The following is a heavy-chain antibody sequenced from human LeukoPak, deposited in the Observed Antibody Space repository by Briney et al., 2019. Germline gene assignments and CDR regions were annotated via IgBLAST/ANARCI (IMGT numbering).Heavy chain of an antibody. CDR2: IYPRDGST. D-gene: IGHD2-2*01. Sequence: ASVKVSCKASGYSFTSNYIHWVRQAPGQGLEWMGMIYPRDGSTSYAQKFQGRVTITRDTSASTAYMELSSLRSEDMAVYYCARGRCSSTSCAPWWFDPWGQGTLVTVSS. CDR3: ARGRCSSTSCAPWWFDP. CDR1: GYSFTSNY. J-gene: IGHJ5*02. V-gene: IGHV1-46*01.